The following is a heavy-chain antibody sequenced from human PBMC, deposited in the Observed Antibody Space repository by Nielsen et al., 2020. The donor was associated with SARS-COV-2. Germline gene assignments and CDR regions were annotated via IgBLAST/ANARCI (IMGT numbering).Heavy chain of an antibody. Sequence: GGSLRLSCAASGFTFSSYSMNWVRQAPGKGLEWVSYISSSSSTIYYADSVKGRFTISRDNAKNSLYLQMNSLRAEDTAVYYCARDQSYCYMDVWGKGTTVTVSS. CDR1: GFTFSSYS. V-gene: IGHV3-48*01. CDR2: ISSSSSTI. CDR3: ARDQSYCYMDV. J-gene: IGHJ6*03.